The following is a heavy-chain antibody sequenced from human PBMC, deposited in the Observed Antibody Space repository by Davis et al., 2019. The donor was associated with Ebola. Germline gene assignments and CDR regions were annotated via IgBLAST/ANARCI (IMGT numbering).Heavy chain of an antibody. D-gene: IGHD4-17*01. V-gene: IGHV4-4*07. Sequence: PSETLSLTCTVSGGAISSYYWTWIRQPAGKGLEWIGRIYTSGTTNYNPSLKSRVTMSVDTSKTQFSLKLSYVTAADTAVYYCARGSYGDYEQYFDYWGQGTLVTVSS. CDR2: IYTSGTT. CDR1: GGAISSYY. CDR3: ARGSYGDYEQYFDY. J-gene: IGHJ4*02.